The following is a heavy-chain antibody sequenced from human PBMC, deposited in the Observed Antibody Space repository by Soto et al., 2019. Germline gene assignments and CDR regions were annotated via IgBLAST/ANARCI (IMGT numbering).Heavy chain of an antibody. D-gene: IGHD1-1*01. CDR2: IGRSGDTT. CDR3: ASPFPDNTYYYYGMDV. V-gene: IGHV3-23*01. Sequence: GGSLRLSCAASGFTFSSYAMSWVRQAPGKGLEWVSTIGRSGDTTYYADSVKGRFTVSRDNSKNALYLQLNSLRAEDTAVYYCASPFPDNTYYYYGMDVWGQGTTVTVYS. J-gene: IGHJ6*02. CDR1: GFTFSSYA.